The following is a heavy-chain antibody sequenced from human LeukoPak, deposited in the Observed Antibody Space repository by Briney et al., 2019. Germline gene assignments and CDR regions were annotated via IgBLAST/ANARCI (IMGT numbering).Heavy chain of an antibody. CDR3: AAMASGDLYGSGRYNWFDP. CDR2: INHSGST. V-gene: IGHV4-34*01. Sequence: SETLSLTCAVYGGSFSGYYWSWIRQPPGKVLEWIGEINHSGSTNYNPSLKSRVTISVDTSKNQFSLKLSSVTAADTAVYYCAAMASGDLYGSGRYNWFDPWGQGTLVTVSS. J-gene: IGHJ5*02. CDR1: GGSFSGYY. D-gene: IGHD3-10*01.